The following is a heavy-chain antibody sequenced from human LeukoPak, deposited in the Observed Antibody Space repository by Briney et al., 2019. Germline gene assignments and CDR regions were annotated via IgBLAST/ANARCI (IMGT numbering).Heavy chain of an antibody. V-gene: IGHV1-2*02. CDR2: INPNSGGT. Sequence: ASVKVSCKASGYTFTGYYMHWVRQAPGQGLEWMGWINPNSGGTNYAQKFQGRVTVTRDTSISTAYMELSRLRSDDTAVYYCATTVVVPAAIFWFDPWGQGTLVTVSS. J-gene: IGHJ5*02. D-gene: IGHD2-2*01. CDR1: GYTFTGYY. CDR3: ATTVVVPAAIFWFDP.